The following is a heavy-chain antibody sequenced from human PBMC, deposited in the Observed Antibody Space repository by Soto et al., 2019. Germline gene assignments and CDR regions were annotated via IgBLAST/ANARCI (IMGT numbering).Heavy chain of an antibody. Sequence: GGSLRLSCAASGFTFSNYGMHWVRQAPGKGLEWVAVIWYDGSNKYYADSVKGRFTISRDNSKNTLYLQMNSLRAEDTAVYYCAREMATITGSDYWGQGTLVTVSS. CDR3: AREMATITGSDY. J-gene: IGHJ4*02. CDR1: GFTFSNYG. D-gene: IGHD5-12*01. CDR2: IWYDGSNK. V-gene: IGHV3-33*01.